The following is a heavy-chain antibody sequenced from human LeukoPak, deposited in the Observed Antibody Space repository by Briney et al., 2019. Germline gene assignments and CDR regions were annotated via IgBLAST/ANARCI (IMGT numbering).Heavy chain of an antibody. CDR2: ISSSGSTI. CDR1: GFTFSDYY. V-gene: IGHV3-11*01. Sequence: GGSLRLSCAASGFTFSDYYMSWIRQAPGKGLEWVSYISSSGSTIYYADPVKGRFTISRDNAKNSLYLQMNSLRAEDTAVYYCARERGIAARSFDYWGQGTLVTVSS. J-gene: IGHJ4*02. CDR3: ARERGIAARSFDY. D-gene: IGHD6-6*01.